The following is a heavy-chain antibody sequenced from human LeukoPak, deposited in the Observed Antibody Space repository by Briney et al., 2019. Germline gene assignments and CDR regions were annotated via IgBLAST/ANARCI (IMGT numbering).Heavy chain of an antibody. V-gene: IGHV4-39*07. D-gene: IGHD4-17*01. CDR3: ARGATVTGSYYYYGMDV. CDR2: IYYSGST. J-gene: IGHJ6*02. Sequence: SETLSLTCTVSGDSISSSSYYWGWIRQPPGKGLEWIGSIYYSGSTNYNPSLKSRVTISVDTSKNQFSLKLSSVTAADTAVYYCARGATVTGSYYYYGMDVWGQGTTVTVSS. CDR1: GDSISSSSYY.